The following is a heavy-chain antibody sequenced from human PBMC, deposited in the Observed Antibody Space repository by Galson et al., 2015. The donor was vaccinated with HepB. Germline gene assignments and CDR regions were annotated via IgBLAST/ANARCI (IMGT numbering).Heavy chain of an antibody. CDR2: IIPILGIA. V-gene: IGHV1-69*10. J-gene: IGHJ3*02. CDR1: GGTFSSYA. D-gene: IGHD3-22*01. CDR3: ARLITMIVVAYDAFDI. Sequence: SVKVSCKASGGTFSSYAISWVRQAPGQGLEWMGGIIPILGIANYAQKFQGRVTITADKSTSTACMELSSLRSEDTAVYYCARLITMIVVAYDAFDIWGQGTMVTVSS.